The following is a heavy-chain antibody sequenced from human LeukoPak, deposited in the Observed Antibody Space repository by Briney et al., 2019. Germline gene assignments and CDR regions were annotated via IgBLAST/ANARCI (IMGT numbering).Heavy chain of an antibody. V-gene: IGHV4-59*01. CDR3: AGAGGFTGGYIF. CDR1: GYSISSYY. J-gene: IGHJ4*02. Sequence: SETLSLTRTVSGYSISSYYWSWLRQPPGKGLEGCGYIYYTGSTNYNPSLKSRVTISVDTSKSQFSLKLSSVTAAATAVYYCAGAGGFTGGYIFWGQGTLVTVSS. CDR2: IYYTGST. D-gene: IGHD2-8*02.